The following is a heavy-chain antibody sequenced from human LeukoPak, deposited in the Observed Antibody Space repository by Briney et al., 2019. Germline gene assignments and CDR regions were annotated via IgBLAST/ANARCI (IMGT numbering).Heavy chain of an antibody. CDR2: ISAYNGNT. Sequence: GAPVKVSCKASGYTFTSYGIIWVRQAPGQGLEWMGWISAYNGNTNYAQKLQGRVTMTTDTSTSTAYMELRSLRSDDTAVYYCARDVRVNIVVVPAAMGYWGQGTLVTVSS. J-gene: IGHJ4*02. CDR1: GYTFTSYG. CDR3: ARDVRVNIVVVPAAMGY. D-gene: IGHD2-2*01. V-gene: IGHV1-18*01.